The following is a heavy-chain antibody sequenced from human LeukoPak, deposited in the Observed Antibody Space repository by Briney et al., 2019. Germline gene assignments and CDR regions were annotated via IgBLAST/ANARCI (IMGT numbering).Heavy chain of an antibody. CDR3: ARDRGWRAYYFDY. D-gene: IGHD5-24*01. Sequence: SETLSLTCTVSGGSISSSSYYWGWIRQPPGKGLEWIGSIYYSGSTYYNPSLKSRVTISVDTSKNQFSLKLSSVTAADTAVYYCARDRGWRAYYFDYWGQGTLVTVSS. CDR2: IYYSGST. CDR1: GGSISSSSYY. V-gene: IGHV4-39*07. J-gene: IGHJ4*02.